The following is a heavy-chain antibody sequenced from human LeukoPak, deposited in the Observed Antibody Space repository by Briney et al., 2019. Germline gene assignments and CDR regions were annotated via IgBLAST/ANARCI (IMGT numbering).Heavy chain of an antibody. CDR2: INPNSGGT. CDR3: ARARVRIEAGAFDI. J-gene: IGHJ3*02. Sequence: ASVKVSCKASGYTFTGYYMHWVRQAPGQGLEWMGWINPNSGGTNYAQKFQGRVTMTRDTSISTAYMELSRLRSDDMAVYYCARARVRIEAGAFDIWGQGTMVTVSS. D-gene: IGHD2-15*01. CDR1: GYTFTGYY. V-gene: IGHV1-2*02.